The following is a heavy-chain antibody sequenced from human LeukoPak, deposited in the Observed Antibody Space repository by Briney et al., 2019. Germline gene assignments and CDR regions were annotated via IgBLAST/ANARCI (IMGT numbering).Heavy chain of an antibody. V-gene: IGHV4-34*01. CDR3: ARDQQGNFDY. Sequence: SETLSLTCAVYGGSFSGYYWSWIRQPPGKGLEWIGEINHSGSTNYNPSLKSRVTISVDTPKNQFSLKLSSVTAADTAVYNCARDQQGNFDYWGQGTLVTVSS. J-gene: IGHJ4*02. CDR2: INHSGST. CDR1: GGSFSGYY. D-gene: IGHD7-27*01.